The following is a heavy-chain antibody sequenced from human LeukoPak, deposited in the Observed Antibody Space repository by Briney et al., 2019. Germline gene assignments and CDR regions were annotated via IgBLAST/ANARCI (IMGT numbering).Heavy chain of an antibody. CDR1: GFTFTNYW. CDR2: IKQDGSEK. CDR3: ARVIVGATSYYYYYYMDV. Sequence: GGSLRLSCAASGFTFTNYWMSWVRQAPVKGLEWVANIKQDGSEKYYVDSVKGRFTISRDNAKNSLYLQMNSLRAEDTAVYFCARVIVGATSYYYYYYMDVWGKGTTVTISS. J-gene: IGHJ6*03. V-gene: IGHV3-7*01. D-gene: IGHD1-26*01.